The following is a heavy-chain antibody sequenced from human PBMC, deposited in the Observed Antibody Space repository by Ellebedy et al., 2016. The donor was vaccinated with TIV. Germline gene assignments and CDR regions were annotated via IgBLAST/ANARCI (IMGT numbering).Heavy chain of an antibody. D-gene: IGHD4-23*01. CDR2: MNPNSGNT. CDR3: ARDPRGTTVVLPFDP. CDR1: GYTFTSYD. V-gene: IGHV1-8*01. Sequence: AASVKVSCKASGYTFTSYDINWVRQATGQGLEWMGWMNPNSGNTEYAQKFQGRVTMTRNTSITTAFMELSSLRSDDTAVYYCARDPRGTTVVLPFDPWGQGTLVTVSS. J-gene: IGHJ5*02.